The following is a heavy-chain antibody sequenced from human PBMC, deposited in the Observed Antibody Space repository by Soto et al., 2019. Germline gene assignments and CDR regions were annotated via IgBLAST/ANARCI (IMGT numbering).Heavy chain of an antibody. J-gene: IGHJ4*02. CDR3: ARELYYYDSSGYYKLFDY. CDR2: INPNSGGT. V-gene: IGHV1-2*02. CDR1: GYTFTGYY. D-gene: IGHD3-22*01. Sequence: QVQLVQSGAEVKKPGASVKVSCKASGYTFTGYYMHWVRQAPGQGLEWMGWINPNSGGTNYAQKFQGRVTMTRDTSISTAYMELSRLRSDDTAVYYCARELYYYDSSGYYKLFDYWGQGTLVTVSS.